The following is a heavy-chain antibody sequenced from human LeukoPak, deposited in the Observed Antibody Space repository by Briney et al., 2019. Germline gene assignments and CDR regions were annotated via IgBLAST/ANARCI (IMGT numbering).Heavy chain of an antibody. D-gene: IGHD4-11*01. CDR2: ISASGSAT. CDR1: GFIFSNYG. V-gene: IGHV3-23*01. Sequence: GGSLRLSCAASGFIFSNYGMNWVRQAPGKGLEWVAAISASGSATSYADSVRGRFTISRDNSKSTTYLQMNSLRAEDTAVFYCAKLTTSWGQGTLVTVSS. CDR3: AKLTTS. J-gene: IGHJ4*02.